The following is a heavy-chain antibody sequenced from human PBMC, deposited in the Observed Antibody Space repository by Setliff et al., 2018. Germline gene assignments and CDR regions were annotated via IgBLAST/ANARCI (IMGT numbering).Heavy chain of an antibody. CDR3: AKDFGYSSGWRS. CDR2: ISGSGGST. D-gene: IGHD6-19*01. Sequence: GGSLRLSCAASGFTFSTYGLNWVRQAPGKGLEWVSLISGSGGSTYYADSVKGRFTISRDNSKNTLYLQMNSLRAEDTAVYHCAKDFGYSSGWRSWGQGQWSPSPQ. J-gene: IGHJ3*01. CDR1: GFTFSTYG. V-gene: IGHV3-23*01.